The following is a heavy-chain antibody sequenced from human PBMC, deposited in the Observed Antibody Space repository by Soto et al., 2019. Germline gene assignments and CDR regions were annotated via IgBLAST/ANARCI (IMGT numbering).Heavy chain of an antibody. CDR3: ARVVPAAIPLAFDI. CDR2: IYHSGNT. J-gene: IGHJ3*02. D-gene: IGHD2-2*02. CDR1: GGSIRNNNW. V-gene: IGHV4-4*02. Sequence: QVQLQESGPGLVKPSGTLSLTCAVSGGSIRNNNWWSWVRQPPGRGLEWIGKIYHSGNTNYNPSLQSRVTISVDKSKNHFSRRLSSVTAADTAVYYCARVVPAAIPLAFDIWGQGTMVTVSS.